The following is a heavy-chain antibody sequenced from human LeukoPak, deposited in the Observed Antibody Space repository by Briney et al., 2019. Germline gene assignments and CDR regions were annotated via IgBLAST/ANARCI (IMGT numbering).Heavy chain of an antibody. V-gene: IGHV3-9*01. CDR1: GFTFDDYA. CDR2: ISWNSGSI. Sequence: PGGSLRLSCAASGFTFDDYAMHWVRQAPGKGLEWVSGISWNSGSIGYADSVKGRFTISRDNAKNSLYLQMNSLRAEDTALYYCARKSSSYDYWGQGTLVTVSS. J-gene: IGHJ4*02. D-gene: IGHD6-6*01. CDR3: ARKSSSYDY.